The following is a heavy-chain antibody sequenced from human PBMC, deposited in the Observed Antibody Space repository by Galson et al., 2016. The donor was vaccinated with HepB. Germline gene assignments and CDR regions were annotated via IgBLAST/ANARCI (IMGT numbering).Heavy chain of an antibody. D-gene: IGHD2-21*01. Sequence: SETLSLTCTVSGGSISHYYWSWIRQPPGKGLEWIGSIYYSGSTINNPSLKSRVTISVATSKNQFSLNLTSVTAADTAVYYCARGPLHIDGLYTWFDPWGQGALVTVSS. CDR1: GGSISHYY. CDR2: IYYSGST. CDR3: ARGPLHIDGLYTWFDP. J-gene: IGHJ5*02. V-gene: IGHV4-59*01.